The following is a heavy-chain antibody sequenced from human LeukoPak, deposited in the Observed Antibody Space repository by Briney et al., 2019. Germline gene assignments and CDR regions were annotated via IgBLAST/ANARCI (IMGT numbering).Heavy chain of an antibody. CDR1: GYSFSSYW. CDR2: IYPGDSDT. Sequence: GESLKISFKGSGYSFSSYWIAWVRRMPGKGVQWMGIIYPGDSDTRYSPSFQGQVTISADKSISTAYLQWSSLKASDTAMYYCARPKGEGYYEYFDYWGQGTLVTVSS. CDR3: ARPKGEGYYEYFDY. V-gene: IGHV5-51*01. J-gene: IGHJ4*02. D-gene: IGHD1-26*01.